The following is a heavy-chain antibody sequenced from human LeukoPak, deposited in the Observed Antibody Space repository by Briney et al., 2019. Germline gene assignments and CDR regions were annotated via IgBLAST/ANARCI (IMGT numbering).Heavy chain of an antibody. CDR1: GFTFSLYA. V-gene: IGHV3-23*01. D-gene: IGHD2-21*02. Sequence: GGSLRLSCAASGFTFSLYAMYWVRQAPGKGLEWISASSGSGDRTYYADSVKGRFTISRDNSKNTLYLQMNGLRAEDTAIYYCAKDYRGGDNHWGQGTLVTVSS. CDR2: SSGSGDRT. CDR3: AKDYRGGDNH. J-gene: IGHJ4*02.